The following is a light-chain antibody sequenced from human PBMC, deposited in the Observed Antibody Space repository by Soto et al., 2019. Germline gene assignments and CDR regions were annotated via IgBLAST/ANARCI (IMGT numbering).Light chain of an antibody. CDR1: QSISTF. Sequence: DIQMTQSPSSLSASVGDRVTITCRASQSISTFLNWYQLKPGKAPKLLIYATSTLQSGVPSRFSGSGSGTDFTLTISSLQPEDSAVYYCQQGYSPLLSFGGGTKV. CDR2: ATS. V-gene: IGKV1-39*01. CDR3: QQGYSPLLS. J-gene: IGKJ4*01.